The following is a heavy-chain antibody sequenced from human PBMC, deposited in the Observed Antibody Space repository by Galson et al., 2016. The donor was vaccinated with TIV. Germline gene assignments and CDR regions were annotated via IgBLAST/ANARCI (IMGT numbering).Heavy chain of an antibody. CDR1: GSTFIGYY. Sequence: SVKVSCKASGSTFIGYYIHWLRQAPGQGLEWMGWINPNSGGTDYAQKFQGRVTMTRDTSITTAYMELSSLRSDDTALYYCARQITFGGVIVIGNGADVWGQGTTVTVSS. J-gene: IGHJ6*02. V-gene: IGHV1-2*02. D-gene: IGHD3-16*02. CDR2: INPNSGGT. CDR3: ARQITFGGVIVIGNGADV.